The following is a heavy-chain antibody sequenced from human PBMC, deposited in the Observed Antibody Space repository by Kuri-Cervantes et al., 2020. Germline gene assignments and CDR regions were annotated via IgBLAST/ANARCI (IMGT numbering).Heavy chain of an antibody. V-gene: IGHV1-69*13. CDR1: GGTFSSYA. D-gene: IGHD6-13*01. CDR2: IIPTFGTA. J-gene: IGHJ6*02. CDR3: ARVIAAAGTLIFLTSSGLLGMDV. Sequence: SVKVSCKASGGTFSSYAISWVRQAPGQGLEWMGGIIPTFGTANYAQKFQGRVTITADESTSTAYMELSSLRSEDTAVYYCARVIAAAGTLIFLTSSGLLGMDVWGQGTTVTVSS.